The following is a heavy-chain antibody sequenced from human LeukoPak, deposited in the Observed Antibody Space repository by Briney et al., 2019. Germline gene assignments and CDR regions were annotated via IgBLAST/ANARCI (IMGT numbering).Heavy chain of an antibody. Sequence: SETLSLTCTVSGGSISSYYWSWIRQPAGKGLEWIGRIYTSGSTNYNPSLKSRVTMSVDTSKNQFSLKLSSVTAADTAVYYCARDGGPSSSWYIRPYYFDYWGQGTLVTVSS. D-gene: IGHD6-13*01. CDR2: IYTSGST. CDR3: ARDGGPSSSWYIRPYYFDY. J-gene: IGHJ4*02. CDR1: GGSISSYY. V-gene: IGHV4-4*07.